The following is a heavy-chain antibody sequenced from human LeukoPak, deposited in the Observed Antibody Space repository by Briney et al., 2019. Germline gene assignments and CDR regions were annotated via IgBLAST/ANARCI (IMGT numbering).Heavy chain of an antibody. J-gene: IGHJ5*02. CDR3: AREACGSTDCYTTSPRNWFDP. Sequence: AGGSLRLSCAASGFTFSRYWMHWVRQAPRKGLVWVSRINTDGSSTSYADSVKGRFTISRDNAKNTLYLQMNSLRAEDTAVYYCAREACGSTDCYTTSPRNWFDPWGQGTLVTVSS. CDR1: GFTFSRYW. V-gene: IGHV3-74*01. CDR2: INTDGSST. D-gene: IGHD2-2*02.